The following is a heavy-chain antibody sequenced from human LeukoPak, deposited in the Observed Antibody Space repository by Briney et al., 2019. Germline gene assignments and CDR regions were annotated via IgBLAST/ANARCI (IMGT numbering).Heavy chain of an antibody. V-gene: IGHV4-31*03. CDR2: IYYSGNT. CDR1: GGSISSVGYH. J-gene: IGHJ5*02. Sequence: SETLSLTCSVFGGSISSVGYHWSWIRQHPGKGLEWIGYIYYSGNTYYTPALKSRITISVDTSKNQFSLNLTSVTAADTAVYYCARCPGWFDPWGQGTLVTVSS. CDR3: ARCPGWFDP.